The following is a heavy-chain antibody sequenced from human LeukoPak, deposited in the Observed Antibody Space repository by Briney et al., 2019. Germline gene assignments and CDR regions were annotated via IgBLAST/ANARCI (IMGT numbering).Heavy chain of an antibody. V-gene: IGHV3-7*01. Sequence: GGSLRLSCAASGLTFSTYWMSGVRQAPGKGLEWVANIKRDGSEKNYVDSVKGRFTISRDNVKNSLFLQMNSLRDEDTAIYYCARDGSGSYCAYWGQGTLVTVSS. CDR1: GLTFSTYW. D-gene: IGHD1-26*01. J-gene: IGHJ4*02. CDR2: IKRDGSEK. CDR3: ARDGSGSYCAY.